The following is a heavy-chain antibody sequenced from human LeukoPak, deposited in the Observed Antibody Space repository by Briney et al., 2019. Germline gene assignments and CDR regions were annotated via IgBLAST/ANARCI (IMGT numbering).Heavy chain of an antibody. V-gene: IGHV3-49*04. D-gene: IGHD4-17*01. J-gene: IGHJ4*02. CDR2: IRSKAYGGTT. CDR3: TVTTTPQLRPRGYYFDY. CDR1: GFTFGDYA. Sequence: GRSLRLSCTASGFTFGDYAMSWVRQAPGKGLEWVGFIRSKAYGGTTEYAASVRGRFTISRDDSKSIAYLQMNSLKTEDTAVYYCTVTTTPQLRPRGYYFDYWGQGTLVTVSS.